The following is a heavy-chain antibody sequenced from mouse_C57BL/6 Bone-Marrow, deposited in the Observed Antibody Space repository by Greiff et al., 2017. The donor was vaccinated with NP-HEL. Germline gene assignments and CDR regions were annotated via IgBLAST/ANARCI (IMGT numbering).Heavy chain of an antibody. J-gene: IGHJ1*03. Sequence: VKLMESGAELVMPGASVKLSCKASGYTFTSYWMHWVKQRPGQGLEWIGEIDPSDSYPNYNQKFKGKSTLPVDNSYSTADRQLSSLTSEDSAVYYCARQINDDYDEDWYFDVWGKGTTVTVSS. D-gene: IGHD2-4*01. V-gene: IGHV1-69*01. CDR2: IDPSDSYP. CDR1: GYTFTSYW. CDR3: ARQINDDYDEDWYFDV.